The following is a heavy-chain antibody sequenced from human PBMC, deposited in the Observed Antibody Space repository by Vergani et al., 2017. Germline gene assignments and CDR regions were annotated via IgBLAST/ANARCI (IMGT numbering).Heavy chain of an antibody. V-gene: IGHV4-39*07. J-gene: IGHJ6*03. CDR2: IYYSGST. CDR3: ARDGVVVVPAANADYYYXMDV. Sequence: QLQLQESGPGLVKPSETLSLTCTVSGGSISSSSYYWGWIRQPPGKGLEWIGSIYYSGSTYYNPSLKSRVTISVDTSKNQFSLKLSSVTAADTAVYYCARDGVVVVPAANADYYYXMDVWGKGTTVTVSS. CDR1: GGSISSSSYY. D-gene: IGHD2-2*01.